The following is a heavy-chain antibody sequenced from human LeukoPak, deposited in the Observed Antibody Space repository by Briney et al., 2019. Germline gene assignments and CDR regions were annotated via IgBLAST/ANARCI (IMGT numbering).Heavy chain of an antibody. V-gene: IGHV3-74*01. CDR1: GFTFSSYW. CDR2: INSDGSST. Sequence: GGSLRLSCAASGFTFSSYWMHWVRQAPGKGLVWVSRINSDGSSTTYADSVKGRFTISRDNAKNTLYLQMNSLRAEDTAVYYCVRDPNYSENFDYWGQGALVTVSS. J-gene: IGHJ4*02. CDR3: VRDPNYSENFDY. D-gene: IGHD2-21*01.